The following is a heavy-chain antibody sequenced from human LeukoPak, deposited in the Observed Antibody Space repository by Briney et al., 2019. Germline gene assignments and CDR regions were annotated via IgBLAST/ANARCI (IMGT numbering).Heavy chain of an antibody. Sequence: PSETLSLTCTVSGGSISSGSYYWSWIRQPAGKGLEWIGRIYTSGSTNYNPSLKSRVTISVDTSKNQFSLKLSSVTAADTAVYYCASGAGGYYYMDVWGKGTTVTVSS. D-gene: IGHD3-16*01. CDR2: IYTSGST. CDR1: GGSISSGSYY. V-gene: IGHV4-61*02. CDR3: ASGAGGYYYMDV. J-gene: IGHJ6*03.